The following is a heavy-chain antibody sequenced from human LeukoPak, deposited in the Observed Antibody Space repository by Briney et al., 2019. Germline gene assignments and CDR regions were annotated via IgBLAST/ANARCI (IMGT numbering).Heavy chain of an antibody. J-gene: IGHJ3*02. V-gene: IGHV3-23*01. CDR3: AKDLSDSSGLDAFDI. Sequence: GGSLRLSCAASGFTFSSYAMSWVRQVPGKGLEWVSAISGSGGSTYYADSVKGRFTISRDNSKNTLYLQMNSLRAEDTAVYYCAKDLSDSSGLDAFDIWGQGTMVTVSS. CDR1: GFTFSSYA. D-gene: IGHD3-22*01. CDR2: ISGSGGST.